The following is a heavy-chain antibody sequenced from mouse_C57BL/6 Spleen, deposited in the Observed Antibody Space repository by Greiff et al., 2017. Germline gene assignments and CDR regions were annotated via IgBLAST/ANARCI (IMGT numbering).Heavy chain of an antibody. D-gene: IGHD1-1*01. Sequence: VQLQQPGAELVMPGASVKLSCKASGYTFTSYWMHWVKQRPGQGLEWIGEIDPSDSYTNYNQKFKGKSTVTVDKSSSTAYMQLSSLTSEDSAVYYCARRSITTVVATDYWGQGTTLTVSS. CDR1: GYTFTSYW. CDR2: IDPSDSYT. J-gene: IGHJ2*01. CDR3: ARRSITTVVATDY. V-gene: IGHV1-69*01.